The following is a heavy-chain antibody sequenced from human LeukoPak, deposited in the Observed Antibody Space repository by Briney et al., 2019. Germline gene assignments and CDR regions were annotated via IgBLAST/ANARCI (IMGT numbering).Heavy chain of an antibody. D-gene: IGHD3-10*01. V-gene: IGHV3-9*01. CDR2: ISWNSGSI. Sequence: PGGSLRLSCAASGFTFDDYAMHWVRQAPGKGLEWVSGISWNSGSIGYADSVKGRFTISRDNAKNSLYLQMNSLRAEDTALYYCAAGEQRAHDYWGQGTLVTVSS. J-gene: IGHJ4*02. CDR1: GFTFDDYA. CDR3: AAGEQRAHDY.